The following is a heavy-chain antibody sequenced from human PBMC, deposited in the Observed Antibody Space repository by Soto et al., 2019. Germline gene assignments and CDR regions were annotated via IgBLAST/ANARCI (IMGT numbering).Heavy chain of an antibody. CDR1: GGSXXXGXYY. CDR2: IYYSGST. CDR3: ARVGRGVADN. Sequence: QVQXQESGPGLVXPXQXLSLTCXXXGGSXXXGXYYXXXXXXXPGKGLEWIGYIYYSGSTYYNPSLKSRVSISVDTSKNQFSLKLNSVTAADTAVYYCARVGRGVADNWGQGTLVTVSS. D-gene: IGHD3-10*01. V-gene: IGHV4-30-4*01. J-gene: IGHJ4*02.